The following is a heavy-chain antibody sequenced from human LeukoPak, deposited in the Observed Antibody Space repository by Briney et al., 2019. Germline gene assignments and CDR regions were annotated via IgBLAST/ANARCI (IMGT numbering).Heavy chain of an antibody. D-gene: IGHD1-20*01. CDR2: ISSSGGST. Sequence: GGSLRLSCAASGFTFSSYSMSWVRQAPGKGLEWVSAISSSGGSTDYADSVKGRSTISRDNSKNTLYLQMKSLRAEDTAVYYCAKKMSITAASQVDYWGQGTLVTVSS. CDR1: GFTFSSYS. V-gene: IGHV3-23*01. J-gene: IGHJ4*02. CDR3: AKKMSITAASQVDY.